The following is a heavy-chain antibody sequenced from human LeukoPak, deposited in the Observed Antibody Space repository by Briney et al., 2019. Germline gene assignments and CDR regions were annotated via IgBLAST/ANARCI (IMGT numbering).Heavy chain of an antibody. CDR1: EFDFSSHA. CDR3: AKDQITIFGVVRYYYYGMDV. J-gene: IGHJ6*02. D-gene: IGHD3-3*01. Sequence: GGSLRLSCAASEFDFSSHAMTWVHQAPGKGLEWVSAISISGSKTYYADSVKGRFTTSRDNSKNTLYLQMNSLRAEDTAVYYCAKDQITIFGVVRYYYYGMDVWGQGTTVTVSS. V-gene: IGHV3-23*01. CDR2: ISISGSKT.